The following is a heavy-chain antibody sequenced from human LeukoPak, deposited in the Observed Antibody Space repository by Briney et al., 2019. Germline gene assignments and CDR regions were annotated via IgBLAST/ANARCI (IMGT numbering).Heavy chain of an antibody. Sequence: ASVMFFCKASGYTFTSYYMCWWRRAPGQGLVGWGVVNPSGGSTSYAQKFQGRVTMTRDMSTSTVYMELSSLRSEDTAVYYCARDPGVGIWPDQYYFDYWGQGTLVTVSS. CDR1: GYTFTSYY. CDR3: ARDPGVGIWPDQYYFDY. J-gene: IGHJ4*02. V-gene: IGHV1-46*01. CDR2: VNPSGGST. D-gene: IGHD1-14*01.